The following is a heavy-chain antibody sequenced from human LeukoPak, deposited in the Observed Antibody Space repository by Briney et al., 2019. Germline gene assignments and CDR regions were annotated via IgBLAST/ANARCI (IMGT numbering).Heavy chain of an antibody. Sequence: ASVKVSCKASDYTFTSYGISWVRQAPGQGLEWMGWISVYNGNTNYAQKFQGRVTMTTDTSTSTAYMELRSLRSDDTAVYYCARDPSRVTTYLDYWGQGTLVTVSS. CDR3: ARDPSRVTTYLDY. D-gene: IGHD1-1*01. CDR1: DYTFTSYG. V-gene: IGHV1-18*01. J-gene: IGHJ4*02. CDR2: ISVYNGNT.